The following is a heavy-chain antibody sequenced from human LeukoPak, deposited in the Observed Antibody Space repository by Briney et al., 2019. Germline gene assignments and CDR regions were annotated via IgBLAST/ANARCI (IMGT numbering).Heavy chain of an antibody. J-gene: IGHJ4*02. CDR2: ISYDGSNK. V-gene: IGHV3-30*03. Sequence: GGSLRLSCAASGFTFSSYGMHWVRQAPGKGLEWVAAISYDGSNKYYADSVKGRFTISRDNSKNTLYLQMNSLRAEDTAVYYCARLDQFAFDYWGQGTLVTVSS. CDR1: GFTFSSYG. CDR3: ARLDQFAFDY. D-gene: IGHD5-24*01.